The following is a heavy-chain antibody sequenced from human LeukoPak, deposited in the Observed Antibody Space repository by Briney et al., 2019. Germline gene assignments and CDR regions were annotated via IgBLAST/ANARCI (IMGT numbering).Heavy chain of an antibody. V-gene: IGHV3-30*01. CDR3: ARDPLYYGSGSFDY. CDR2: ISYDGGNK. D-gene: IGHD3-10*01. CDR1: GFTFSHYA. J-gene: IGHJ4*02. Sequence: QPGGSLRLSCAASGFTFSHYAMHWVRQAPGKGLQWVALISYDGGNKYYADSVKGRFTISRDNSKNTLYLLMNSLRTEDTAVYCCARDPLYYGSGSFDYWGQGTLVTVSS.